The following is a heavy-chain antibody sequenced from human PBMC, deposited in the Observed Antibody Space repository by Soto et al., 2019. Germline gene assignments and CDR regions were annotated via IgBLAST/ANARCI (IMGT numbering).Heavy chain of an antibody. CDR2: ISAHNGNT. Sequence: GASVKVSSKGSGYDFTTYGITWVRQAPGQGLEWMAWISAHNGNTDYAQKLQGRVTVTRDTSTSTAYMELRSLRSDDTAVYYCARGRYGDYWGQGALVTVSS. CDR3: ARGRYGDY. J-gene: IGHJ4*02. V-gene: IGHV1-18*01. CDR1: GYDFTTYG. D-gene: IGHD1-1*01.